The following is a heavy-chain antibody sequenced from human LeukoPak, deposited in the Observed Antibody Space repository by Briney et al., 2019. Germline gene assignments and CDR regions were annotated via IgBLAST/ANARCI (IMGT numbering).Heavy chain of an antibody. J-gene: IGHJ6*03. CDR2: ISSNGGST. D-gene: IGHD2-2*01. CDR1: GFTFSSYA. CDR3: ARVRGYCSSTSCYSEGGYYYYYYMDV. Sequence: GGSLRLSCAASGFTFSSYAMHWVRQAPGKGLEYVSAISSNGGSTYYANSVKGRFTISRDNSKSTLYLQMGSLRAEDMAVYYCARVRGYCSSTSCYSEGGYYYYYYMDVWGKGTTVTVSS. V-gene: IGHV3-64*01.